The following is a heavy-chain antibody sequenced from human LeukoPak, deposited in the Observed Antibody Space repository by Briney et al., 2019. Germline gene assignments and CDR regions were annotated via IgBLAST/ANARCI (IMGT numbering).Heavy chain of an antibody. CDR2: ISNNGGST. CDR1: GFPFSSYA. CDR3: ARDPHCDTTTCLSYFAY. Sequence: TGGSLRLSCAASGFPFSSYAMHWVRQAPGKGLELVSTISNNGGSTYFANSVKGRFTISRDNSKNTLFLQMGSLRPEDMAVYYCARDPHCDTTTCLSYFAYWGRGTLVTVSS. D-gene: IGHD2-2*01. V-gene: IGHV3-64*01. J-gene: IGHJ4*02.